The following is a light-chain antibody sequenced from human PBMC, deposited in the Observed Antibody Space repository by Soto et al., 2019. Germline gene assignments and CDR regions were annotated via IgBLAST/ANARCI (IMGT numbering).Light chain of an antibody. CDR3: QQYYSYSRT. Sequence: DIQMTQSPSTLSASVGDRVTITCRSSQSVSNWLAWYQLKPGKGPKLLISDASSLQGGVPSRFRGSGSGTEFTLTITSLQPDDFATYYCQQYYSYSRTFGPGTRWIS. J-gene: IGKJ3*01. V-gene: IGKV1-5*01. CDR1: QSVSNW. CDR2: DAS.